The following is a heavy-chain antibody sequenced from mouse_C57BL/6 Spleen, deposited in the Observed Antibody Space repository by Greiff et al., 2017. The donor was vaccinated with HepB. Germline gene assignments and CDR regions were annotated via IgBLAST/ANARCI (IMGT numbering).Heavy chain of an antibody. J-gene: IGHJ2*01. CDR2: IDPSDSYT. Sequence: VQLQESGAELVKPGASVKLSCKASGYTFTSYWMQWVKQRPGQGLEWIGEIDPSDSYTNYNQKFKGKATLTVDTSSSTAYMQLSSLTSEDSAVYYCARSRYGSSYWYFDYWGQGTTLTVSS. CDR1: GYTFTSYW. D-gene: IGHD1-1*01. CDR3: ARSRYGSSYWYFDY. V-gene: IGHV1-50*01.